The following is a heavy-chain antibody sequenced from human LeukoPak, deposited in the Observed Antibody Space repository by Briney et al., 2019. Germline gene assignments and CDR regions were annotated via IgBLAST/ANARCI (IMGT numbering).Heavy chain of an antibody. J-gene: IGHJ4*02. CDR2: ISYDGSNK. Sequence: GGSLRLSCAASGFTFSSYGMHWVRQAPGKGLEWVAVISYDGSNKYYADSVKGRFTISRDNSKNTLYLQMNSLRAEDTAVYYCARSGIQLWYFDYWGQGTLVTVSS. V-gene: IGHV3-30*19. CDR1: GFTFSSYG. D-gene: IGHD5-18*01. CDR3: ARSGIQLWYFDY.